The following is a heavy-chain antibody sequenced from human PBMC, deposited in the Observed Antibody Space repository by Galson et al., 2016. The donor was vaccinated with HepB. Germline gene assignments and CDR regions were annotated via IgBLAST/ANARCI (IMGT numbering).Heavy chain of an antibody. V-gene: IGHV4-59*01. J-gene: IGHJ6*02. CDR1: GDSTTNDY. CDR3: AREAGRLGDGQIDV. Sequence: SETLSLTCTVSGDSTTNDYWSWIWIRQPPGKGLEWIGYVHFSGRTDYSPSLKSRVAISLDTSNDQFSLKVTSVTAADTAVYYCAREAGRLGDGQIDVWGQGTTVTVSS. CDR2: VHFSGRT. D-gene: IGHD3-16*01.